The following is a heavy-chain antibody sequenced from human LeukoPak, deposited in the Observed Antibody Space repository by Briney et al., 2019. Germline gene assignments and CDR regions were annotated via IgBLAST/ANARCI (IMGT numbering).Heavy chain of an antibody. CDR1: GYSMSSGYY. D-gene: IGHD5-18*01. V-gene: IGHV4-61*01. CDR3: AGGYSYGSTYYYMDV. Sequence: SETLSLTCTVSGYSMSSGYYWSWIRQPPGKGLEWIGYIYYSGSTNYNPSLKSRVTISVDTSKNQFSLKLSSVTAADTAVYYCAGGYSYGSTYYYMDVWGKGTTVTISS. J-gene: IGHJ6*03. CDR2: IYYSGST.